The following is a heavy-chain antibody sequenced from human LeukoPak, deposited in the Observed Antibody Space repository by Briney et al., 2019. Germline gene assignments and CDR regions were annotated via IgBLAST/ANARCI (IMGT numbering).Heavy chain of an antibody. CDR1: GFTFSNAW. V-gene: IGHV3-15*01. CDR2: IKSKTDGGTT. Sequence: GGSLRLSCAASGFTFSNAWMTWVRQAPGKGLEWVGRIKSKTDGGTTDYAAPVKGRFTISRDDSKNTLYLQMNSLKTEDTVVYYCTTDHWYSSGWYPFDYWGQGTLVTVSS. CDR3: TTDHWYSSGWYPFDY. J-gene: IGHJ4*02. D-gene: IGHD6-19*01.